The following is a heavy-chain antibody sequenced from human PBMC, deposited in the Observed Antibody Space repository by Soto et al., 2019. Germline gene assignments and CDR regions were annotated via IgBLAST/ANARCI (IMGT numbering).Heavy chain of an antibody. Sequence: GASVKVSCKASGYTFTSYGISWLRQAPGQGLEWMGWISAYNGNTNYAQKLQGRVTMTTDTSTSTAYMELRSLRSDDTAVYYCARDDGRYNWNDEYGDCFDYWGQGTLVTVSS. CDR1: GYTFTSYG. D-gene: IGHD1-1*01. J-gene: IGHJ4*02. CDR2: ISAYNGNT. CDR3: ARDDGRYNWNDEYGDCFDY. V-gene: IGHV1-18*04.